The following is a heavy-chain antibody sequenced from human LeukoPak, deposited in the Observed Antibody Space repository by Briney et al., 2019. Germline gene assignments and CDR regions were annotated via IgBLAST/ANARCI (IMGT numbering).Heavy chain of an antibody. Sequence: PSETLSLTCTVSGGSISSSSYYWGWIRQPPGKGLEWIGSIYYSGSTYYNPSLKSRVTISVDTSKNQFSLKLSSVTAADTAVYYCARVGGITMIVVVIGDAFDIWGQGTVVTVSS. CDR1: GGSISSSSYY. CDR3: ARVGGITMIVVVIGDAFDI. D-gene: IGHD3-22*01. V-gene: IGHV4-39*07. J-gene: IGHJ3*02. CDR2: IYYSGST.